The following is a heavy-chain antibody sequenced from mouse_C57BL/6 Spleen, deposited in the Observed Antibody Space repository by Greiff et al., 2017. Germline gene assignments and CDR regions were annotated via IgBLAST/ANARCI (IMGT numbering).Heavy chain of an antibody. V-gene: IGHV1-52*01. CDR3: ARPATTVVARYFDV. CDR1: GYTFTSYW. J-gene: IGHJ1*03. CDR2: IDPSDSET. Sequence: QVQLQQPGAELVRPGSSVKLSCKASGYTFTSYWMHWVKQRPIQGLEWIGNIDPSDSETHYNQKFKDKATLTVDKSSSTAYMQLSSLTSEDSAVYYCARPATTVVARYFDVWGTGTTVTVSS. D-gene: IGHD1-1*01.